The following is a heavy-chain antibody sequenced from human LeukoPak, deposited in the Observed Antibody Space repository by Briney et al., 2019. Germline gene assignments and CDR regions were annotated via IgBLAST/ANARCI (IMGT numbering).Heavy chain of an antibody. D-gene: IGHD6-13*01. J-gene: IGHJ4*02. CDR1: GFTFSNYW. CDR2: INNHGSGGI. Sequence: GGSLSLSCAASGFTFSNYWMHWVRQAPGKGRMWVSRINNHGSGGISYADSVKGRFTISRDNAKNTLYLQMNSLRAEDTAVYSCARDPQQLGYLDYWGQGTLVTVSS. CDR3: ARDPQQLGYLDY. V-gene: IGHV3-74*01.